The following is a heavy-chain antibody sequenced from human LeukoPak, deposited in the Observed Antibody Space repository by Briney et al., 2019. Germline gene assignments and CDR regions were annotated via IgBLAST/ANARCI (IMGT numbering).Heavy chain of an antibody. CDR2: IYTGGTT. V-gene: IGHV3-66*01. CDR3: ARVAAGFFDY. CDR1: GITVSGNY. D-gene: IGHD6-19*01. J-gene: IGHJ4*02. Sequence: GGSLRLSCAASGITVSGNYMSWVRQAPGKGLEWVSVIYTGGTTFYTDSVKGRFTISRDNSKNTLYLQMNSLRAEDTAVYYCARVAAGFFDYWGQGTLVTVSS.